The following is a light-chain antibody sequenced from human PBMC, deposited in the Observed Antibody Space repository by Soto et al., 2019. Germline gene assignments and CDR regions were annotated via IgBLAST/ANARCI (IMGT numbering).Light chain of an antibody. V-gene: IGKV3-20*01. J-gene: IGKJ4*01. CDR2: RAS. CDR1: RSVSSNC. Sequence: PEDPATFSSGGGRSVSSNCLAWYQQKPGQTPKVLIYRASTWASGVPDRFSGSGSGTEFTLTISRLEADDFAAYYCQHYSSSSVAFGGGTKVDIK. CDR3: QHYSSSSVA.